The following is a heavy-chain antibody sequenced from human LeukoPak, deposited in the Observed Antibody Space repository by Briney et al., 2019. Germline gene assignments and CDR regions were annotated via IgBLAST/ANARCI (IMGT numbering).Heavy chain of an antibody. CDR1: GYTFTSYG. CDR2: FDPEDGET. D-gene: IGHD1-26*01. V-gene: IGHV1-24*01. J-gene: IGHJ4*02. Sequence: ASVKVSCKASGYTFTSYGISWVRQAPGQGLEWMGGFDPEDGETIYAQKFQGRVTMTEDTSTDTAYMELSSLRSEDTAVYYCATEAGATTLDYWGQGTLVTVSS. CDR3: ATEAGATTLDY.